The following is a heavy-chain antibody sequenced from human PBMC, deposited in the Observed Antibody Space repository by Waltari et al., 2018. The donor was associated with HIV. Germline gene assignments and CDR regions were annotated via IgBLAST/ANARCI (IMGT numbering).Heavy chain of an antibody. V-gene: IGHV3-49*03. CDR1: GSSFGDYV. D-gene: IGHD3-10*01. J-gene: IGHJ6*02. CDR3: AKFRFWDYFYGVDV. Sequence: EVQLVESGGGLVQPGRSLRLSCPTSGSSFGDYVISWFRQTPGKGLEWVGFIRGKGYGETKEYAASVKGRFIMSRDDSNNIAWLEMKSVKSEDTGVYYCAKFRFWDYFYGVDVWDQGP. CDR2: IRGKGYGETK.